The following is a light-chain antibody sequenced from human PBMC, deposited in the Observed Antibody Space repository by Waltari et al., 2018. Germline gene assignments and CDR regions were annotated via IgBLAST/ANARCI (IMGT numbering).Light chain of an antibody. J-gene: IGKJ1*01. CDR1: QSVFYNSDNRNF. CDR3: QQGYSAPPWT. CDR2: CAS. V-gene: IGKV4-1*01. Sequence: DFVLTQSPDSLAVSLGERATINCRSSQSVFYNSDNRNFLDWYQQKPGQPPKLLISCASTRRSGVTVRFSVSVAGTDFTITINALQAEDVAVYYCQQGYSAPPWTFGQGTKVEIK.